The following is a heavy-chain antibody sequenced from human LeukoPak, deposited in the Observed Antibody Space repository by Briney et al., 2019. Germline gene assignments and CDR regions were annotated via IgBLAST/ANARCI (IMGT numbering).Heavy chain of an antibody. V-gene: IGHV4-31*03. CDR3: ARDRGKHYYDSSGYTYNWFDP. Sequence: SETLSLTCTVSGGSISSGGYYWSWIRQHPGKGLERIGYIYYSGSTYYNPSLKSRVTISVDTSKNQFSLKLSSVTAADTAVYYCARDRGKHYYDSSGYTYNWFDPWGQGTLVTVSS. CDR1: GGSISSGGYY. CDR2: IYYSGST. J-gene: IGHJ5*02. D-gene: IGHD3-22*01.